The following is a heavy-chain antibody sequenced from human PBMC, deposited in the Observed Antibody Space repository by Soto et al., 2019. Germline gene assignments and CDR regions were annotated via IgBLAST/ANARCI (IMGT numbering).Heavy chain of an antibody. CDR1: GFTFSSYA. V-gene: IGHV3-30-3*01. D-gene: IGHD2-2*01. J-gene: IGHJ4*02. CDR3: ARGGVGVVSAAIRFDY. CDR2: ISYDGSNK. Sequence: QVQLVESGGGVVQPGRSLRLSCATSGFTFSSYAIHWVRQAPGNGLEWVAVISYDGSNKNYAESVKGRFTISRDNSKNTEDLQMNSLRAEDTSVYYCARGGVGVVSAAIRFDYWGQGTLVTVSS.